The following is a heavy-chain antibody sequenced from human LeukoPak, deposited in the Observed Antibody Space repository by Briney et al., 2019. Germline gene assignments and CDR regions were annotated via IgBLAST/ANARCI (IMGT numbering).Heavy chain of an antibody. D-gene: IGHD1-7*01. CDR2: IYTSGST. Sequence: SXTLXLTCTVSGGSISSYYWSWIRQPAGKGLEWIGRIYTSGSTNYNPSLKSRVTISVDTSKNQFSLKLSSVTAADTAVYYCAREARDNWNYVTYFDYWGQGTLVTVSS. CDR1: GGSISSYY. J-gene: IGHJ4*02. CDR3: AREARDNWNYVTYFDY. V-gene: IGHV4-4*07.